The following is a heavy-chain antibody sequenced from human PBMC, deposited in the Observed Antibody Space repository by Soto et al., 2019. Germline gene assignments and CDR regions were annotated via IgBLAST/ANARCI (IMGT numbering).Heavy chain of an antibody. Sequence: QVRLQESGPGLVKPSGTLSLACVVSGGSIRGDYWWTWVRQSPGKGLEWLGEIFHSGSTNSNPSLKTRVTLSVDKSKTEFSLNLTSVTAADTAVYYCARGDSGSYLRVGLGYYYVMDIWSQGTTVTVSS. CDR3: ARGDSGSYLRVGLGYYYVMDI. CDR1: GGSIRGDYW. V-gene: IGHV4-4*02. D-gene: IGHD1-26*01. J-gene: IGHJ6*02. CDR2: IFHSGST.